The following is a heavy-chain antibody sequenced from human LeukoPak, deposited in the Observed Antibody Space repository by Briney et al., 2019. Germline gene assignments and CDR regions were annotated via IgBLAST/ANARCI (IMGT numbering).Heavy chain of an antibody. J-gene: IGHJ4*02. CDR1: GGSISSYY. Sequence: SETLSLTCTVSGGSISSYYWSWIRQPPGKGLEWIGYLYYSGRTNYNPSLKSRVTISVDTSKNQFSLKLSSVTAADTAVYYCARHKSSGTYPLDYWGQGTLVTVSS. D-gene: IGHD1-26*01. V-gene: IGHV4-59*01. CDR3: ARHKSSGTYPLDY. CDR2: LYYSGRT.